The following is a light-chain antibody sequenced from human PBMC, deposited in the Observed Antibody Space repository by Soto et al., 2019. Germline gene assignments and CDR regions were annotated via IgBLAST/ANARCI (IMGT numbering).Light chain of an antibody. CDR2: GAS. V-gene: IGKV1-39*01. CDR3: QQTYHTPPIT. Sequence: DVPMTQSPSSLSAFVGDRVTITCRTSQNVNNYLNWYQQKPGKAPRLLIYGASSLQSGVPSRFSGSGSGTDFTLTISGLQPEDIATYFCQQTYHTPPITFGQGTRLDMK. CDR1: QNVNNY. J-gene: IGKJ5*01.